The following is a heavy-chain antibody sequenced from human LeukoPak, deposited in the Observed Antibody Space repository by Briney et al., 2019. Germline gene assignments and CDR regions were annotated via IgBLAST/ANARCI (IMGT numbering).Heavy chain of an antibody. CDR2: IIPIFDTP. Sequence: EASVKVSCKASGGTFSNYAISWVRQAPGQGLEWMGGIIPIFDTPNFAQKFQGGVTITADKSTSTAYMELSRLRSEDTAVYYCARGLVGEGIDYWGQGTLVTVSS. D-gene: IGHD3-16*01. CDR3: ARGLVGEGIDY. V-gene: IGHV1-69*06. CDR1: GGTFSNYA. J-gene: IGHJ4*02.